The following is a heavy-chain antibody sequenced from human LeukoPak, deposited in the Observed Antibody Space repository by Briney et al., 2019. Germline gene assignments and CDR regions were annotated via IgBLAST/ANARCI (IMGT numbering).Heavy chain of an antibody. J-gene: IGHJ6*02. Sequence: GGSLRLSCAASGLTFSSYAMHWVRQAPGKGLEWVSVISYDGANKYYADSVKGRFTISRDNSKNTLYLQMNSLRAEDTAVYYCAREVNVDYNYGMDVWGQGTTVTVSS. V-gene: IGHV3-30-3*01. D-gene: IGHD4/OR15-4a*01. CDR3: AREVNVDYNYGMDV. CDR2: ISYDGANK. CDR1: GLTFSSYA.